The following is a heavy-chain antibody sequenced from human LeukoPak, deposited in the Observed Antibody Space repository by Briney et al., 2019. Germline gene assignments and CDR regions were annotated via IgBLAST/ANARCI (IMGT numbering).Heavy chain of an antibody. V-gene: IGHV1-69*13. CDR1: GGTFSSYA. J-gene: IGHJ6*02. CDR2: IIPIFGTA. Sequence: SVKVSCTASGGTFSSYAISWVRQAPGQGLEWMGGIIPIFGTANYAQKFQGRVTITADESTSTAYMELSSLRSEDTAVYYCAIRMEARFNYYYYGMDVWGQGTTVTVSS. D-gene: IGHD1-1*01. CDR3: AIRMEARFNYYYYGMDV.